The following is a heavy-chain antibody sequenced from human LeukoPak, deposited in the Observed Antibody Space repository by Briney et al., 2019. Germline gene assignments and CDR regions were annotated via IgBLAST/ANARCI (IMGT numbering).Heavy chain of an antibody. CDR2: IYTSGST. CDR3: ARPRRDGYNGRNNYYYYCYMDV. V-gene: IGHV4-4*09. J-gene: IGHJ6*03. CDR1: GGSISSYY. Sequence: PSETLSLTCTVSGGSISSYYWSWIRQPPGKGLEWIGYIYTSGSTNYNPSLKSRVTISVDTSKNQFSLKLSSVTAADTAVYYCARPRRDGYNGRNNYYYYCYMDVWGKGTTVTVSS. D-gene: IGHD5-24*01.